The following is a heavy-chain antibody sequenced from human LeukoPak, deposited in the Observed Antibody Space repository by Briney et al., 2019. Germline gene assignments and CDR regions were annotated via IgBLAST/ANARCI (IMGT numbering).Heavy chain of an antibody. Sequence: TGRSLRLSCAASGFTFSSYGMHWVRQAPGKGLEWVAVIWYDGSNKYYADSVKGRFTISRGNSKNTLYLQMNSLRAEDTAVYYCARDRGTMVRGEGGEWDPWGQGTLVTVSS. CDR1: GFTFSSYG. CDR3: ARDRGTMVRGEGGEWDP. V-gene: IGHV3-33*01. J-gene: IGHJ5*02. CDR2: IWYDGSNK. D-gene: IGHD3-10*01.